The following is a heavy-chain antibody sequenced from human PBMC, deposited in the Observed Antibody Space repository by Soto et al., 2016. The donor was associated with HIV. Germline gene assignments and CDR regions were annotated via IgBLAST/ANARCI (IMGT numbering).Heavy chain of an antibody. D-gene: IGHD3-16*01. Sequence: EVQLLESGGGLVQPGGSLTLSCAASGFSFRSCAMNWVRQAPGKGLEWVSGNTGTSTHYADSVKGRFTISRDNSKNTLSLQVNTLRAEDTAIYFCAKDLHDYSANDYWGQGILVTVSS. V-gene: IGHV3-23*01. CDR1: GFSFRSCA. CDR3: AKDLHDYSANDY. CDR2: NTGTST. J-gene: IGHJ4*02.